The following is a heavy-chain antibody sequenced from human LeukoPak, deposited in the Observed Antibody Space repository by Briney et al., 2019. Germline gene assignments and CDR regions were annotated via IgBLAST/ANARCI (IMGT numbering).Heavy chain of an antibody. CDR3: AGKDYDFWSGSDAFDI. CDR2: INHSGST. Sequence: SETLSLTCAVYGGSFSGYYWSWIRQPPGKGLEWIGEINHSGSTNYNPSLKSRVTILVDTSKNQFSLKLSSVTAADTAVYYCAGKDYDFWSGSDAFDIWGQGTMVTVSS. CDR1: GGSFSGYY. J-gene: IGHJ3*02. D-gene: IGHD3-3*01. V-gene: IGHV4-34*01.